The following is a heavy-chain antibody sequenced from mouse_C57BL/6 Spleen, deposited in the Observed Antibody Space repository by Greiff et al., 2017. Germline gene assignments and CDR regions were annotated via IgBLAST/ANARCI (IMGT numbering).Heavy chain of an antibody. D-gene: IGHD3-1*01. CDR1: GYTFTSSS. CDR3: ARSYSEVDY. J-gene: IGHJ2*01. CDR2: INPSSGYT. Sequence: VQLQQSGAELARPGASVKMSCKASGYTFTSSSMHWVKQRPGQGLEWIGYINPSSGYTKYNQKFKDKATLTADTSSSTAYMQLSNLTSEDSAVYYCARSYSEVDYWGQGTTLTVSS. V-gene: IGHV1-4*01.